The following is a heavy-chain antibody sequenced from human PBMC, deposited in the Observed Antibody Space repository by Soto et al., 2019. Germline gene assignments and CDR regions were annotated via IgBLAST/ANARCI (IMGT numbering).Heavy chain of an antibody. Sequence: QVQLVQSGAEVKKPGASVKVSCKASGYTFTGYYMHWVRKAPGQGLEWMGWINPNGGGTNYAQKFQGRVTMTRDTSISTAYMELSRLRSDDTAVYYCARGGRIAAAPGDWFDPWGQGTLVTVSS. CDR2: INPNGGGT. D-gene: IGHD6-13*01. V-gene: IGHV1-2*02. CDR3: ARGGRIAAAPGDWFDP. CDR1: GYTFTGYY. J-gene: IGHJ5*02.